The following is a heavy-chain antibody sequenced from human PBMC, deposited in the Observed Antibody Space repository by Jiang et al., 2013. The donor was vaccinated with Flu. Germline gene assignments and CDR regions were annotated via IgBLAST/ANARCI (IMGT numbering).Heavy chain of an antibody. Sequence: GAEVKKPGESLRISCKGSGYSFTSYWISWVRQMPGKGLEWMGRIDPSDSYTNYSPSFQGHVTISADKSISTAYLQWSSLKASDTAMYYCARGGRGVTQGNWFDPWGQGTLVTVSS. D-gene: IGHD2-21*02. CDR2: IDPSDSYT. J-gene: IGHJ5*02. CDR1: GYSFTSYW. CDR3: ARGGRGVTQGNWFDP. V-gene: IGHV5-10-1*01.